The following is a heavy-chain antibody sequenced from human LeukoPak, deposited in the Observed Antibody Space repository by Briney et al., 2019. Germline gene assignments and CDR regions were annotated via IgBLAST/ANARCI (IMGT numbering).Heavy chain of an antibody. D-gene: IGHD3-3*01. V-gene: IGHV1-24*01. J-gene: IGHJ3*02. CDR2: FDPEEGET. CDR3: ATDPRQYYDFWRGPQDAFDI. CDR1: GYTFTSYD. Sequence: ASVKVSCKASGYTFTSYDINWVRQAPGKGLEWMGGFDPEEGETMYAKKFQGRVTMTEDTSTDTVYLDLSSLRSEDTAVYYCATDPRQYYDFWRGPQDAFDIWGQGTMVTVSS.